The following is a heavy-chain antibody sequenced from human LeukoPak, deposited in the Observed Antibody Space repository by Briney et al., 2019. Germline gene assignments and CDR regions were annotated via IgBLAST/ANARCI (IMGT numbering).Heavy chain of an antibody. Sequence: SCPTLVNPTQTLTLTCTFSGFSLSTSGMCVSWIRQPPGKALEWLARIDWDDDKYYRTSLKTRLTISKDTSKNQVVLTMTNMDPVDTATYYCARMPSVINAFDIWGQGTMVTVSS. J-gene: IGHJ3*02. D-gene: IGHD2-21*01. CDR1: GFSLSTSGMC. CDR2: IDWDDDK. V-gene: IGHV2-70*11. CDR3: ARMPSVINAFDI.